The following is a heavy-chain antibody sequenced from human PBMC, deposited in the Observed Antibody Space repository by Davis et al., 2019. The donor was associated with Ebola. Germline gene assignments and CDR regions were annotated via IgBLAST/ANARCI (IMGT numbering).Heavy chain of an antibody. CDR1: GFTFRNYW. J-gene: IGHJ6*02. CDR3: ARDRIDYYYGMDV. V-gene: IGHV3-21*01. Sequence: GESLKISCAASGFTFRNYWMSWVRQAPGKGLEWVSSISSSSSYIYYADSVKGRFTISRDNAKNSLYLQMNSLRAEDTAVYYCARDRIDYYYGMDVWGQGTTVTVSS. CDR2: ISSSSSYI. D-gene: IGHD2-21*01.